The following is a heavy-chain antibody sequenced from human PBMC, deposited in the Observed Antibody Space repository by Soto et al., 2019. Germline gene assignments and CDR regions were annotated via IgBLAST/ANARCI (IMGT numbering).Heavy chain of an antibody. CDR1: GGSISSSSYY. J-gene: IGHJ4*02. CDR3: ATLYNWNYYFDY. Sequence: SETLSLTCTVSGGSISSSSYYWGWIRQPPGKGLEWIGSIYYSGSTYYNPSLKSRVTISVDTSKNQFSLKLCSVTAADTAVYYCATLYNWNYYFDYWGQGTLVTVSS. D-gene: IGHD1-7*01. CDR2: IYYSGST. V-gene: IGHV4-39*01.